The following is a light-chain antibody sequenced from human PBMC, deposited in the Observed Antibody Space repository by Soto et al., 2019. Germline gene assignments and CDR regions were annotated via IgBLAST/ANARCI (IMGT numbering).Light chain of an antibody. J-gene: IGLJ1*01. Sequence: QSVLTQPRSVSGSPGQSVTISCTGTSSDVGDYDYVSWYQQHPGKAPKLMIYDVSKRPSGVPDRFSGSKSGNTASLTISGLQAEDEADYYCCSYAGSYTYVFGPETKVTVL. V-gene: IGLV2-11*01. CDR1: SSDVGDYDY. CDR2: DVS. CDR3: CSYAGSYTYV.